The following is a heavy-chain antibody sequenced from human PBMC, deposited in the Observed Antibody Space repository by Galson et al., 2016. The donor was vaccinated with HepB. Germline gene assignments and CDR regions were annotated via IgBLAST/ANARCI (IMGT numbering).Heavy chain of an antibody. J-gene: IGHJ4*02. Sequence: SLRLSCAASGITFNNYGTHWVRQAPGKGLEWVAIIWHDGSQKYYADTVKGRFTILRENSKNTVYLEMNSLRAEDTAVYYCAKGSDGYNSGVDYWGRGSQVTVSA. CDR3: AKGSDGYNSGVDY. CDR1: GITFNNYG. CDR2: IWHDGSQK. V-gene: IGHV3-33*06. D-gene: IGHD5-24*01.